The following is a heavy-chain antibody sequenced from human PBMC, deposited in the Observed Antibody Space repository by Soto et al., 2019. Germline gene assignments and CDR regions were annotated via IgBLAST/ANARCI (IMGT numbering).Heavy chain of an antibody. CDR1: GFTFSVYS. D-gene: IGHD3-10*01. CDR2: ISSGSNVI. V-gene: IGHV3-48*01. CDR3: AREVGDYPSGSFFS. J-gene: IGHJ3*01. Sequence: EVQLVESGGGFVQPGGSLRLSCEASGFTFSVYSMNWVRQAPGKGLEWVSYISSGSNVINYADSVKGRFTISRDNAKNSVYLQMNGLRAEDTAVYYCAREVGDYPSGSFFSWGQGTVVTVSS.